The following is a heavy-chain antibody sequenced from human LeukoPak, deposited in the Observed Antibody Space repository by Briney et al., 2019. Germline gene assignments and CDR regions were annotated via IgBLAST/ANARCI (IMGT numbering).Heavy chain of an antibody. J-gene: IGHJ6*02. D-gene: IGHD6-19*01. V-gene: IGHV3-23*01. Sequence: PGGSLRLSCAASGFTFSSYAMSWVRQAPGKGLEWVSAISGSGGSTYYADSVKGRFTISRDNSKNTLYLQMNSLRAEDTAVYYCAKDPETAVAGTRAGYYYYYYGMDVWGQGTTVTVS. CDR3: AKDPETAVAGTRAGYYYYYYGMDV. CDR2: ISGSGGST. CDR1: GFTFSSYA.